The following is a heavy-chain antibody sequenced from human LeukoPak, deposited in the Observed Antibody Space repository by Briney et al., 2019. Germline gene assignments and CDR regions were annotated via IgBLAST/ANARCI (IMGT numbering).Heavy chain of an antibody. Sequence: GESMKISRKGSGYSFTNYWIGWVRLVPGKGLEWMGFIYPGDSDTRYSPSFQGQVTISADKSISTAYLQWSSLKASDTAMYFCALRGYQYNYFDYWGQGTLVTVSS. CDR3: ALRGYQYNYFDY. J-gene: IGHJ4*02. V-gene: IGHV5-51*01. D-gene: IGHD3-3*01. CDR1: GYSFTNYW. CDR2: IYPGDSDT.